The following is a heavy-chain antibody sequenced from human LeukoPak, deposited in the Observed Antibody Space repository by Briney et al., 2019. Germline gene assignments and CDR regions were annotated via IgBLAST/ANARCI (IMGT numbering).Heavy chain of an antibody. CDR2: IWYDGSNK. CDR3: ARGGNLEN. D-gene: IGHD1-14*01. Sequence: GGSLRLSCAASGFTFSSYGMHWVRQAPGKGLEWMAVIWYDGSNKYYADSVKGRFTISRDNSKNTLYLQMNSLRAEDTAVYYCARGGNLENWGRGTLVTVSS. J-gene: IGHJ4*02. V-gene: IGHV3-33*01. CDR1: GFTFSSYG.